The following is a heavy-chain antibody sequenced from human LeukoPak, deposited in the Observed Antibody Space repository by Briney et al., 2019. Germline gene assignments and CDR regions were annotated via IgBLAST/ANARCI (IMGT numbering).Heavy chain of an antibody. Sequence: ASVKVSCKVSGYTLTELSMHWVRQAPGKGLEWMGGFYPEDGETIYAQKFQGRVTMTEDTSTDTAYMELSSLRSEDTAVYYCATTRGYYDSSGLDDWGQGTLVTVSA. D-gene: IGHD3-22*01. CDR1: GYTLTELS. V-gene: IGHV1-24*01. CDR2: FYPEDGET. J-gene: IGHJ4*02. CDR3: ATTRGYYDSSGLDD.